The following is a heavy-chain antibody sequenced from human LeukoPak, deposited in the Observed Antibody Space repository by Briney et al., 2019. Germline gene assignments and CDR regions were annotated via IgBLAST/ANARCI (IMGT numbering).Heavy chain of an antibody. V-gene: IGHV4-39*01. D-gene: IGHD2-15*01. CDR1: GGSISISSDY. Sequence: SETLSLTCTVSGGSISISSDYWGWIRQPPGKGLEWIGSINYSGRTYYNPSLKSRVTISVDTSKNQFSVKLSSVTAADTTVYYCARLTVGYCGGGSCAGWDYWGQGTLVTVSS. J-gene: IGHJ4*02. CDR2: INYSGRT. CDR3: ARLTVGYCGGGSCAGWDY.